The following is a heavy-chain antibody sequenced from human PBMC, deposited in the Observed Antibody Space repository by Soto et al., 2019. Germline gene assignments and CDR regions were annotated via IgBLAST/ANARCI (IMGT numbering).Heavy chain of an antibody. J-gene: IGHJ6*02. CDR1: GFTFSSYD. D-gene: IGHD5-12*01. CDR2: IGTAGDT. Sequence: GGSLRLSCAASGFTFSSYDMQWVRQATGKGLEWVSAIGTAGDTYYPGSVKGRFTISRENAKNSLYLQMNSLRAGDTAVYYCARSITGGYQYYYGMDVWGPGTTVTVSS. CDR3: ARSITGGYQYYYGMDV. V-gene: IGHV3-13*04.